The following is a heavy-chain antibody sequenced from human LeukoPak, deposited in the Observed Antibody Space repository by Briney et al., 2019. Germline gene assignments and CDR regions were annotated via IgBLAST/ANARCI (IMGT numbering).Heavy chain of an antibody. Sequence: GGSLRLSCAASGFSFSSYSMNWVRQAPGKGLEWVSSISSSSSYIYYADSVKGRFTISRDNAKNSLYRQMNSLRAEDTAVYYCARVGMAVGATVDYWGQGILVTVSS. V-gene: IGHV3-21*01. CDR3: ARVGMAVGATVDY. J-gene: IGHJ4*02. D-gene: IGHD1-26*01. CDR2: ISSSSSYI. CDR1: GFSFSSYS.